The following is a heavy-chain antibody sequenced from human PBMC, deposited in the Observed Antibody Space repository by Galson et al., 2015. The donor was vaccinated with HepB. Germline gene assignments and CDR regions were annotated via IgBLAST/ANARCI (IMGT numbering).Heavy chain of an antibody. D-gene: IGHD2-2*01. CDR1: GFTFSSYA. V-gene: IGHV3-23*01. Sequence: SLRLSCAASGFTFSSYAMSWVRQAPGKGLEWVSLISGSADRTYYADSVRGRFTISRDNSKNTLYLQINSLRAEDTAVYYCAKRWVCSSISCCHDYWGQGTLVTVSS. CDR2: ISGSADRT. J-gene: IGHJ4*02. CDR3: AKRWVCSSISCCHDY.